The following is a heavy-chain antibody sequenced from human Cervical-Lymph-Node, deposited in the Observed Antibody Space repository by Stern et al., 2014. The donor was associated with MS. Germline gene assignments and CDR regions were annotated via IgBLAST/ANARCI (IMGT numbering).Heavy chain of an antibody. CDR2: IYSDEDK. CDR3: ARQGNVDWSPHSYYVMDV. J-gene: IGHJ6*02. CDR1: GFSIRTSGVG. Sequence: QVTLKESGPTLVKPTETLTLTCSLSGFSIRTSGVGVGWIRQPPGKALEWLALIYSDEDKRYSPSLKSRLTVSQDTSKNKVVLTMTNMDPVDTATYYCARQGNVDWSPHSYYVMDVWGQGTTVTVTS. V-gene: IGHV2-5*02. D-gene: IGHD3-9*01.